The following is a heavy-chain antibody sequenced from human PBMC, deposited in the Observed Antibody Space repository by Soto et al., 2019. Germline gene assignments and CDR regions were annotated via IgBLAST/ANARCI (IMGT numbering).Heavy chain of an antibody. CDR3: ARVTTGGGD. J-gene: IGHJ4*02. CDR1: GFTFDDYA. D-gene: IGHD4-17*01. V-gene: IGHV3-9*01. CDR2: ISWNSGSI. Sequence: GGSLRLSCAASGFTFDDYAMHWVRQAPGKGLEWVSGISWNSGSIGYADSVKGRFTISRDNAKNSLYLQMNSLRAEDTAVYYCARVTTGGGDWGQGTLVTVSS.